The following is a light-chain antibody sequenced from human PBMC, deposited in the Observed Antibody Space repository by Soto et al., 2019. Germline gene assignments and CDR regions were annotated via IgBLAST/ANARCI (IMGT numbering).Light chain of an antibody. J-gene: IGKJ1*01. CDR3: QKYGSSRT. V-gene: IGKV3-20*01. CDR2: GAS. CDR1: QSVSSSY. Sequence: EIVLTQSPGTLSLSPGERATLSCRASQSVSSSYLAWYQQKPGQAPRLLIYGASSTATGIPDRFSGSGSGTDFTLTISRLEPEDFAVYYCQKYGSSRTFGQGTKVDIK.